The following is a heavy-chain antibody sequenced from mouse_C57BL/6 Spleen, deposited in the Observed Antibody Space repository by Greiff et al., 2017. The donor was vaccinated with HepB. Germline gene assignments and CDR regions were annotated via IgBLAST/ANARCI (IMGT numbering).Heavy chain of an antibody. V-gene: IGHV1-81*01. CDR2: IYPRSGNT. CDR1: GYTFTSYG. Sequence: VKLLESGAELARPGASVKLSCKASGYTFTSYGISWVKQRTGQGLEWIGEIYPRSGNTYYNEKFKGKATLTADKSSSTAYMELRSLTSEDSAVYFCARYSNYDLYAMDYWGQGTSVTVSS. J-gene: IGHJ4*01. CDR3: ARYSNYDLYAMDY. D-gene: IGHD2-5*01.